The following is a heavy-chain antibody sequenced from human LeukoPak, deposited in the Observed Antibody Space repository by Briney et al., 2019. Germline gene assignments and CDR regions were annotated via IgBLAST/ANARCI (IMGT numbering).Heavy chain of an antibody. D-gene: IGHD3-22*01. CDR3: ARQDYYDSSGFKGRVFDI. Sequence: PSETLSLTCTVSGGSISSYYWSWIRQPPGKGLEWIGYVYGSGSTICNPSLKSRLTISLDTSKSHFSLNLSSVTAADTAVYYCARQDYYDSSGFKGRVFDIWGQGTMVVVSS. CDR1: GGSISSYY. J-gene: IGHJ3*02. V-gene: IGHV4-59*08. CDR2: VYGSGST.